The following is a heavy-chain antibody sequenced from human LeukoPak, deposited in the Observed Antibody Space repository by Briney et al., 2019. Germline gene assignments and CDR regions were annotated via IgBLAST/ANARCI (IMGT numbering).Heavy chain of an antibody. CDR1: GFTFSDYY. Sequence: GGSLRLSCVTSGFTFSDYYMSWIRQAPGRGLEWISDISSSSATIYYADSVRGRFTVSRDNAKNTLYLQMNSLRAEDTAVYYCARDDINSSWDARCFDYWGQGTLVTVSS. CDR2: ISSSSATI. V-gene: IGHV3-11*04. D-gene: IGHD6-13*01. J-gene: IGHJ4*02. CDR3: ARDDINSSWDARCFDY.